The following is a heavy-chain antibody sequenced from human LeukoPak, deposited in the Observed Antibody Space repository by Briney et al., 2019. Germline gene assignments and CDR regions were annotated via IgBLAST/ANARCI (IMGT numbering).Heavy chain of an antibody. CDR2: ISGSGSTI. CDR3: GRDPDRSIGPQYFQH. Sequence: PGGSLRLSCAASGFTFSTTLMNWVRQAPGKGLEWVSHISGSGSTIYYADSVKGRFTISRDNAKKSLYLKMNRLGGEDTAEYYCGRDPDRSIGPQYFQHWGQGSLVTVS. V-gene: IGHV3-48*03. CDR1: GFTFSTTL. D-gene: IGHD3-22*01. J-gene: IGHJ1*01.